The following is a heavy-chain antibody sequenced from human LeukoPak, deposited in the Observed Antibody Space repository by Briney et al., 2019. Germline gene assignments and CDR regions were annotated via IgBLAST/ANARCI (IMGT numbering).Heavy chain of an antibody. CDR3: ARAHIVVVTAILNYYYYGMDV. CDR2: IIPIFGTA. CDR1: GYTFTGYY. Sequence: SVKVSCKASGYTFTGYYMHWVRQAPGQGLEWMGGIIPIFGTANYAQKFQGRVTITADESTSTAYMELGSLRSEDTAVYYCARAHIVVVTAILNYYYYGMDVWGQGTTVTVSS. J-gene: IGHJ6*02. D-gene: IGHD2-21*02. V-gene: IGHV1-69*13.